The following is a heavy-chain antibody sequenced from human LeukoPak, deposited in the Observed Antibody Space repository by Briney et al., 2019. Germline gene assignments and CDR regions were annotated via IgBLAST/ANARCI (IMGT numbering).Heavy chain of an antibody. Sequence: PGGSLRLSCAASGFTFSTYAMHWVRQAPGKGLEWVAAVWYDGSNQYYGDSAKGRFTISKDNSGNTVYLQMNSLRPEDMAVYYCAREADCSGGGCYRGAFDIWGQGTMVTVSS. CDR1: GFTFSTYA. CDR2: VWYDGSNQ. D-gene: IGHD2-15*01. CDR3: AREADCSGGGCYRGAFDI. J-gene: IGHJ3*02. V-gene: IGHV3-33*01.